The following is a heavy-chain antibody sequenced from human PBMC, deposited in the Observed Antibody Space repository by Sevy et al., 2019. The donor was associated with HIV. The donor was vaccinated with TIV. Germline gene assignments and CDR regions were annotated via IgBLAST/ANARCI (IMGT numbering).Heavy chain of an antibody. V-gene: IGHV3-21*01. CDR1: GFTFSSYS. Sequence: GGSLRLSCAASGFTFSSYSMNWVRQAPGKGLEWVSSISSSSSYIYYADSVKGRFTISRDNAKNSLYLQMNSLRAEDTAAYYCARVHYYDSSGYYYRSYDAFDIWGQGTMVTVSS. D-gene: IGHD3-22*01. CDR2: ISSSSSYI. CDR3: ARVHYYDSSGYYYRSYDAFDI. J-gene: IGHJ3*02.